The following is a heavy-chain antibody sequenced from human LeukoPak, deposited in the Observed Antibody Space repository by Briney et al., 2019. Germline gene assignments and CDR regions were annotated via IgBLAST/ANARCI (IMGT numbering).Heavy chain of an antibody. V-gene: IGHV3-23*01. CDR1: GFTFSNNV. Sequence: PGGSLRLSCAASGFTFSNNVMAWVRQAPGKGLEWVSTTTGSGAGTYYANSVKGRFTISRDNSKNTLYLQLTSLRGEDTAVYHCAKAGQGWDFWGQGTLVTVSS. D-gene: IGHD2-15*01. CDR3: AKAGQGWDF. J-gene: IGHJ4*02. CDR2: TTGSGAGT.